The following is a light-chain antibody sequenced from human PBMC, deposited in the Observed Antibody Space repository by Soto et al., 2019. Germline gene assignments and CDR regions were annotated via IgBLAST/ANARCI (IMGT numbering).Light chain of an antibody. CDR3: AAWDDSLSVYV. V-gene: IGLV1-44*01. Sequence: QSLLTHPPSSSGAPGQRVTISCSGSSSNIGSNTVNWYQQLPGTAPKLLMSTSNQRPSGVPDRFSGSKSGTSASLAISGLQSEDEADYYCAAWDDSLSVYVFGTGTKVTVL. J-gene: IGLJ1*01. CDR1: SSNIGSNT. CDR2: TSN.